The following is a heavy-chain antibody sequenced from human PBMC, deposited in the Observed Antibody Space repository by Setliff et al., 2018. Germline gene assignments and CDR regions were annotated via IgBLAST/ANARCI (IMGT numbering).Heavy chain of an antibody. CDR3: ARLRGAFDY. D-gene: IGHD3-16*01. V-gene: IGHV4-59*01. Sequence: ETLSLTCTVSGGSISSYYWRGIRQQPGKRLEWIGYIYYSGSTNYNPSLESRVTISLDTSKNQFSLRLNSATAAATAVYYCARLRGAFDYWGQGTLVTVSS. CDR2: IYYSGST. CDR1: GGSISSYY. J-gene: IGHJ4*02.